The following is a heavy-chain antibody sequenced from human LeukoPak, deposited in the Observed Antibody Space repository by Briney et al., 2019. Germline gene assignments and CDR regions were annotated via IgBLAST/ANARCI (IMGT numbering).Heavy chain of an antibody. CDR3: ARSHLRYGMVIQNWFDP. D-gene: IGHD3-3*01. J-gene: IGHJ5*02. Sequence: GASVKVSCRASGYSLTSYDVNGVRHTPGQGGEWMVWMNHTSGNTGYAHTFQGRVTMKRHTSISTAYMELTSLGSDDTAIYYCARSHLRYGMVIQNWFDPSGQGTLVTV. V-gene: IGHV1-8*01. CDR1: GYSLTSYD. CDR2: MNHTSGNT.